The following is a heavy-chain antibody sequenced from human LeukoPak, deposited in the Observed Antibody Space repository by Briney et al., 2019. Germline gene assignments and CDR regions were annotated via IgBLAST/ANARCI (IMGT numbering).Heavy chain of an antibody. CDR2: INGSDGGT. CDR3: ARERYYSDSSGFKY. CDR1: GFAFSTYA. Sequence: GGSLRLSCAASGFAFSTYAMTWVRPAPGGGVECVSPINGSDGGTYSADSVKVRFSISRDNSKNKLYLLMNSLRAEDTALYYCARERYYSDSSGFKYWGQGALVTVSS. D-gene: IGHD3-22*01. V-gene: IGHV3-23*01. J-gene: IGHJ4*02.